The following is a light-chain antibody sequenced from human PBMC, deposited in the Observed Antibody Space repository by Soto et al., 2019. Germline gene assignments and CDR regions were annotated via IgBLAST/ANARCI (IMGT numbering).Light chain of an antibody. J-gene: IGKJ2*01. V-gene: IGKV1-5*01. Sequence: IQVTQSPPTLSASVGDRVTITCRASQTISTWMAWYQQKPGKAPKLLVYDASTLQSGVASRFSGSGSGTEFTLIISGLQPDDSATYYCQQYTNTNNPWMFGQGT. CDR3: QQYTNTNNPWM. CDR2: DAS. CDR1: QTISTW.